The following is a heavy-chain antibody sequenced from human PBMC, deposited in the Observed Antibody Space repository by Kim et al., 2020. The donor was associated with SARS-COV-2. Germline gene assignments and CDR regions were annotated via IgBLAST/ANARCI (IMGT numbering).Heavy chain of an antibody. CDR3: ARGWFSGGVTRAADY. D-gene: IGHD3-16*01. Sequence: GGSLRLSCAASGFMFSSYGMHWVRQAPGKGLEWVAVISYDGSNKYYVDSVKGRFTISRDNSKNMLYLQMNSLRADDTAVYYCARGWFSGGVTRAADYWGQGTLVTVSS. J-gene: IGHJ4*02. V-gene: IGHV3-30*03. CDR2: ISYDGSNK. CDR1: GFMFSSYG.